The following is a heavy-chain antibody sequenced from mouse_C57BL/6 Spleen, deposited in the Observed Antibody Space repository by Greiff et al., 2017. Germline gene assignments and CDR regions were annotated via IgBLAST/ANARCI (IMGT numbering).Heavy chain of an antibody. D-gene: IGHD1-1*01. Sequence: QVQLQQPGAELVKPGASVKLSCKASGYTFTSYWMQWVKQRPGQGLEWIGEIDPSDSYTNYNQKFKGKATLTVDTSSSTAYMQLSILTSEDSAVYDCARLDYYGSSYAMDYWGQGTSVTVSS. CDR1: GYTFTSYW. CDR2: IDPSDSYT. J-gene: IGHJ4*01. CDR3: ARLDYYGSSYAMDY. V-gene: IGHV1-50*01.